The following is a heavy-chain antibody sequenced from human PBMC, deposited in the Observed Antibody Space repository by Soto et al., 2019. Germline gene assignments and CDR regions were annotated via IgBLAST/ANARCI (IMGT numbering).Heavy chain of an antibody. CDR1: GGSISSYY. Sequence: PSETLSLTCTVSGGSISSYYWSWIRQPAGKGLEWIGRIYTSGSTNYNPSLKSRVTMSVDTSKNQFSMKLSSVTAADTAVYYCARDARFEYSNYGSFDYWGQGTLVTSPQ. D-gene: IGHD4-4*01. CDR3: ARDARFEYSNYGSFDY. CDR2: IYTSGST. V-gene: IGHV4-4*07. J-gene: IGHJ4*02.